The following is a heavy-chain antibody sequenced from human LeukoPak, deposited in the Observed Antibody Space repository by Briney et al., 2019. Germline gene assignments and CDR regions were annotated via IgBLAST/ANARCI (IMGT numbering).Heavy chain of an antibody. J-gene: IGHJ4*02. CDR3: ARDVVAAAGTWDY. D-gene: IGHD6-13*01. CDR2: IFYSGST. V-gene: IGHV4-59*12. Sequence: PSETLSLTCSVSGGSFSSYYWSWIRQPPGKGLEWIGNIFYSGSTNYTPSLKSRITMSVDTSKNQFSLKLSSVTAADTAVYYCARDVVAAAGTWDYWGQGTLVTVSS. CDR1: GGSFSSYY.